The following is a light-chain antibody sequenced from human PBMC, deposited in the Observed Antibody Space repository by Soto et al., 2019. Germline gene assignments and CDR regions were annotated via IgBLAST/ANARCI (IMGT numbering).Light chain of an antibody. CDR1: HDIGYY. V-gene: IGKV1-33*01. CDR3: QYSRHLPL. Sequence: DIQMTQSPSSLSASVGDRVTITCQASHDIGYYLNWYQHEPGKAPKLLIYDAYNFETGVPSRFSGGESGAHFSFTISGLQREDLATYYCQYSRHLPLFGRGTKVDMK. CDR2: DAY. J-gene: IGKJ3*01.